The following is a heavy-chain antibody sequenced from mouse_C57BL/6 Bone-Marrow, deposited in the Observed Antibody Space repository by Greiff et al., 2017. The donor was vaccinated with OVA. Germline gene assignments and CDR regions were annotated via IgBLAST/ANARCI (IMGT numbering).Heavy chain of an antibody. CDR2: IDPENGDT. V-gene: IGHV14-4*01. CDR3: TTEGVYYGSSVAMDY. D-gene: IGHD1-1*01. J-gene: IGHJ4*01. Sequence: VQLQQSGAELVRPGASVKLSCTASGFNIKDDYMHWVKQRPEQGLEWIGWIDPENGDTEYASKFQGKATITADTSSNTAYLQLSSLTSEDTAVYYCTTEGVYYGSSVAMDYWGQGTSVTVSS. CDR1: GFNIKDDY.